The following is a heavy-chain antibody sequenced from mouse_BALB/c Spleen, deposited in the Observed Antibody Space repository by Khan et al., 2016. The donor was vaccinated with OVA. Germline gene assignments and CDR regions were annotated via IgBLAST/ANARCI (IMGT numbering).Heavy chain of an antibody. CDR1: GYTFTDYA. Sequence: QVQLQQSGHEVVRPGVSVKISCKGSGYTFTDYAMYWVKQSHAKSLEWIGLISTYSGNTNYNQKFKGKATMTVDTSSSTAHMELARLTAGDSASYYCTGPAYDGYYDYWGQGTTLTVSS. V-gene: IGHV1S137*01. D-gene: IGHD2-3*01. J-gene: IGHJ2*01. CDR3: TGPAYDGYYDY. CDR2: ISTYSGNT.